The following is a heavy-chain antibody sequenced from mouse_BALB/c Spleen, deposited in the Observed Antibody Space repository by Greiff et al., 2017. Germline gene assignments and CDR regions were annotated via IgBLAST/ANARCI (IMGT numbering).Heavy chain of an antibody. J-gene: IGHJ2*01. CDR2: ISYSGST. D-gene: IGHD1-1*01. Sequence: EVQLQESGPSLVKPSQTLSLTCSVTGDSITSGYWNWIRKFPGNKLEYMGYISYSGSTYYNPSLKSRISITRDTSKNQYYLQLNSVTTEDTATYYCARWLLREGYFDYWGQGTTLTVSS. CDR1: GDSITSGY. CDR3: ARWLLREGYFDY. V-gene: IGHV3-8*02.